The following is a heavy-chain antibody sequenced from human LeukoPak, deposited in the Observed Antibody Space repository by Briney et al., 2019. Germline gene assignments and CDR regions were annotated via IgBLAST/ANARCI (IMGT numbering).Heavy chain of an antibody. CDR2: IYHSGST. J-gene: IGHJ2*01. CDR3: ARVSSSWYQDWYFDR. D-gene: IGHD6-13*01. CDR1: GGSISSYY. V-gene: IGHV4-38-2*02. Sequence: SETLSLTCTVSGGSISSYYWGWIRQPPGKGLEWIGSIYHSGSTYYNPSLKSRVTISVDTSKNQFSLKLSSVTAADTAVYYCARVSSSWYQDWYFDRWGRGTLVTVSS.